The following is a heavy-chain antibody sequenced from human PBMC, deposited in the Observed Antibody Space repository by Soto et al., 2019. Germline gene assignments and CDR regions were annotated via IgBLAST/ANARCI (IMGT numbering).Heavy chain of an antibody. V-gene: IGHV4-59*01. CDR2: IYFSGVA. Sequence: QMQMQESGPRLVKPSETLSLTCTVSGASITDSYWSWIRQPPEKGLEWIGYIYFSGVATYNPSLESRATMSRDTSKNEFSLKLTSGTAAATAIYYCARGDSDLAVSEAAYWGQGTLVTVSS. D-gene: IGHD2-15*01. CDR3: ARGDSDLAVSEAAY. CDR1: GASITDSY. J-gene: IGHJ1*01.